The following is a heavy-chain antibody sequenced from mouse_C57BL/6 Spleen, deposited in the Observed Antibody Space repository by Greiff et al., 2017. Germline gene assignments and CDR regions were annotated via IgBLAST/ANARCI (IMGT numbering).Heavy chain of an antibody. CDR3: ARPWERTGPYFDY. CDR2: IDPNSGGT. V-gene: IGHV1-72*01. J-gene: IGHJ2*01. D-gene: IGHD4-1*01. CDR1: GYTFTSYW. Sequence: QVQLQQPGAELVKPGASVKLSCKASGYTFTSYWMHWVKQRPGRGLEWIGRIDPNSGGTKYNEKFKGKATLTVDKPSSTAYMPLSSLTSEDSAVYYCARPWERTGPYFDYWGQGTTLTVSS.